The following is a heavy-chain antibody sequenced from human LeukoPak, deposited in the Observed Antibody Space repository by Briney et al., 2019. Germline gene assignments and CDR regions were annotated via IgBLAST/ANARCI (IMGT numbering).Heavy chain of an antibody. CDR1: GFTFSGYA. CDR3: ARGFVRAADVFDY. CDR2: ISGSGGST. Sequence: GGSLRLSCAASGFTFSGYAMSWVRQAPGKGLEWVSTISGSGGSTYYADSVKGRFTISRDNAKNSLYLQMNSLRAEDTAVYYCARGFVRAADVFDYWGQGTLVTVSS. D-gene: IGHD6-13*01. V-gene: IGHV3-23*01. J-gene: IGHJ4*02.